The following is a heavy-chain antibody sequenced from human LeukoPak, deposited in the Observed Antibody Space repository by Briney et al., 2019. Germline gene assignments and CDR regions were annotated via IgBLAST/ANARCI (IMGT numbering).Heavy chain of an antibody. CDR3: ARDGGYYCSGGSCPIDY. CDR1: GYTFTGYY. CDR2: INPNSGGT. J-gene: IGHJ4*02. V-gene: IGHV1-2*02. Sequence: ASVKVSCKASGYTFTGYYMHWVRQAPGQGREWMGWINPNSGGTNYAQKFHGRVTMTRDKSISTAYLELNRLRSDDTAVYYCARDGGYYCSGGSCPIDYWGQGTLVTVSS. D-gene: IGHD2-15*01.